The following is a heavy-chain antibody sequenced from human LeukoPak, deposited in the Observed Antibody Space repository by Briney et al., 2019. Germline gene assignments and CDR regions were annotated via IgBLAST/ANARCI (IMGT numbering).Heavy chain of an antibody. CDR1: GYTFTSYG. CDR3: ARGGIVVVPAAMPPYYFDY. Sequence: ASVKVSCKASGYTFTSYGISWVRQAPGQGLEWMGWISTFNGNTNYAQKLQGRVTMTTDTSTRTAYMELRSLSSDDTAVYYCARGGIVVVPAAMPPYYFDYWGQGTLVTVSS. D-gene: IGHD2-2*01. CDR2: ISTFNGNT. V-gene: IGHV1-18*01. J-gene: IGHJ4*02.